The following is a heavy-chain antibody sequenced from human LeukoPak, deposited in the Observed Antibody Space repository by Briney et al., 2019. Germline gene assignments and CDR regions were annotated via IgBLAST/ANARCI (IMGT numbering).Heavy chain of an antibody. V-gene: IGHV3-30*18. CDR1: GFTFSSYG. CDR2: ISYDGSNK. CDR3: AKSGDYDSSGYCDY. J-gene: IGHJ4*02. Sequence: QPGRSLRLSCAASGFTFSSYGMHWVRQALGKGLEWVAVISYDGSNKYYADSVKGRFTISRDNSKNTLYLQMNSLRAEDTAVYYCAKSGDYDSSGYCDYWGQGTLVTVSS. D-gene: IGHD3-22*01.